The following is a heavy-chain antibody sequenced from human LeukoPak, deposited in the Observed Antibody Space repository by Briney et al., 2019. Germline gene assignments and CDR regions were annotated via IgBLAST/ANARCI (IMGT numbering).Heavy chain of an antibody. CDR2: INAGNGNT. Sequence: ASVKVSCKASGYTFTSYAMHWVRQAPGQRLEWRGWINAGNGNTKYSQNFQGRVTITRDTSASTAYMELSSLRSEDTAVYYCARGPSQYDILTGSNWFDPWGQGTLVTVSS. CDR1: GYTFTSYA. D-gene: IGHD3-9*01. J-gene: IGHJ5*02. V-gene: IGHV1-3*01. CDR3: ARGPSQYDILTGSNWFDP.